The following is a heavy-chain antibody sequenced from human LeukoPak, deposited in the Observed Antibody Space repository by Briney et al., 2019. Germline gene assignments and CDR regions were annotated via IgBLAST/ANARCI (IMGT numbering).Heavy chain of an antibody. CDR3: ATGNGGAFDI. Sequence: ASVKVSCKASGYTFTGYYMHWVQQAPGKGLEWMGRVDPEDGETIYAEKFQGRVTITADTSTDTAYMELSSLRSEDTAVYYCATGNGGAFDIWGQGTMVTVSS. CDR2: VDPEDGET. V-gene: IGHV1-69-2*01. J-gene: IGHJ3*02. D-gene: IGHD2-8*01. CDR1: GYTFTGYY.